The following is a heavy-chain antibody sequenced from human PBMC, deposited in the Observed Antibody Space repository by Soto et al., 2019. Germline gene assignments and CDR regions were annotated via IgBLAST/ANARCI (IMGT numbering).Heavy chain of an antibody. J-gene: IGHJ4*02. V-gene: IGHV2-5*02. CDR2: IYWDDVK. D-gene: IGHD3-3*01. CDR3: AHRVLRTVFGLVTTTAIYFDF. Sequence: QITLNESGPTVVRPTETLTLTCRFSGFSLTTSGVGVGWIRQSPGKAPEWLALIYWDDVKRYSASLKSRLTITQDTSKNQVVLTVSDLDPTDTATYYCAHRVLRTVFGLVTTTAIYFDFWGQGTPVAVSS. CDR1: GFSLTTSGVG.